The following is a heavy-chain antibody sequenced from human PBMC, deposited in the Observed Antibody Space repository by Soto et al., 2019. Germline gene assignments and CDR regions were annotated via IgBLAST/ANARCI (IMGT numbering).Heavy chain of an antibody. CDR2: IYYSGST. CDR1: GGSISSYY. CDR3: ASNGPNIVVVPAAPQRGYYYMDV. Sequence: QVQLQESGPGLVKPSETLSLTCTVSGGSISSYYWSWIRQPPGKGLEWIGYIYYSGSTNYNPSLKSRVTISVDTSKNQFSLKLSSVTAADTAVYYCASNGPNIVVVPAAPQRGYYYMDVWGKGTTVTVSS. V-gene: IGHV4-59*08. D-gene: IGHD2-2*01. J-gene: IGHJ6*03.